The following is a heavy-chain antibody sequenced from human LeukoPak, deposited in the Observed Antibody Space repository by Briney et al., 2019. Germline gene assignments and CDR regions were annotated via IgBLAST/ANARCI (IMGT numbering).Heavy chain of an antibody. J-gene: IGHJ4*02. V-gene: IGHV1-46*04. CDR3: ARVGYQVGVDY. CDR1: GYTFTSYY. Sequence: GASVKVSCKASGYTFTSYYMHWVRQAPGQGLEWMGIINPSGGITGYAQKLQGRVTMTRDTSTSTVYMELSSLRSEDTAVYYCARVGYQVGVDYWGQGTLVTVSS. D-gene: IGHD3-16*01. CDR2: INPSGGIT.